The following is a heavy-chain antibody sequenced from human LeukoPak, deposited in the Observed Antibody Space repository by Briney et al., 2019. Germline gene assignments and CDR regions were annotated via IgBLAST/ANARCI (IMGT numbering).Heavy chain of an antibody. CDR3: ARHSANGSVDASHI. D-gene: IGHD3-10*01. CDR2: IYPGDSDT. CDR1: GYSFTKYW. V-gene: IGHV5-51*01. Sequence: GESLKISCQGSGYSFTKYWIGWVRQMPGKGLEWMGIIYPGDSDTRYSPSFQGQVAISADKSISTAYLQWGSLKASDTAIYYCARHSANGSVDASHIWGQGTMVTVSS. J-gene: IGHJ3*02.